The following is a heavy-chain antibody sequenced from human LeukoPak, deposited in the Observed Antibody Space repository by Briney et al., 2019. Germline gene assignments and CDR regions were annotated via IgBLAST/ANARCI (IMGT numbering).Heavy chain of an antibody. D-gene: IGHD7-27*01. CDR2: ISSSSSTI. CDR3: ARDFVGMGPTYHGYFDY. J-gene: IGHJ4*02. Sequence: PGGSLRLSCAASGFSFSTYTMNWVRQAPGKGLDWVSYISSSSSTIYYADSVKGRFTISRDNANNSLYLQMNSLRAEDTAIYYCARDFVGMGPTYHGYFDYWGRGTLVTVSS. V-gene: IGHV3-48*01. CDR1: GFSFSTYT.